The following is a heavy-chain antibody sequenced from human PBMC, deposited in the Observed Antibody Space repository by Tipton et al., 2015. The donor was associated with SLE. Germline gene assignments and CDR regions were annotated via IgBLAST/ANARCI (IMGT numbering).Heavy chain of an antibody. CDR2: ISYDGSNK. D-gene: IGHD3-22*01. CDR3: ARDLDSSGYYAY. CDR1: GFTFSSFA. J-gene: IGHJ4*02. V-gene: IGHV3-30*19. Sequence: SLRLSCAASGFTFSSFAMHWVRQAPGKGLDWVAVISYDGSNKYYADSVKGRFTISRDISKNTLYLQMNSLRAEDTAVYYCARDLDSSGYYAYWGQGTLVTVTS.